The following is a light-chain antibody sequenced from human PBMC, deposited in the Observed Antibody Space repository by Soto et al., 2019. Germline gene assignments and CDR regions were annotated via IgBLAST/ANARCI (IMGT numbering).Light chain of an antibody. CDR3: QQRHSWPIR. J-gene: IGKJ5*01. CDR2: XAY. V-gene: IGKV3-11*01. Sequence: VLTQSPVTLSLSPGERATLSCRASQSFRGLLSWSQHKPGQAPRLXXYXAYNMATGIPPMFSGSGSGTDFTLTIRSLGPADSAVYYCQQRHSWPIRFGQGTRLEI. CDR1: QSFRGL.